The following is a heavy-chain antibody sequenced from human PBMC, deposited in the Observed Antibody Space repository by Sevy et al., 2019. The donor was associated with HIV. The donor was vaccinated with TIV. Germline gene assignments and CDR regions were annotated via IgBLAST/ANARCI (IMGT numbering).Heavy chain of an antibody. Sequence: GGSLRLSCTXXXXXFGDXXMSWFRQAPGKGLEWVGFIRSKAYGGTTEYAASVKGRFTISRDDSKSIAYLQMNSLKTEDTAVYYCTRGRGSYXYYFXXWGQGTLVTVSS. D-gene: IGHD1-26*01. CDR2: IRSKAYGGTT. J-gene: IGHJ4*02. V-gene: IGHV3-49*03. CDR1: XXXFGDXX. CDR3: TRGRGSYXYYFXX.